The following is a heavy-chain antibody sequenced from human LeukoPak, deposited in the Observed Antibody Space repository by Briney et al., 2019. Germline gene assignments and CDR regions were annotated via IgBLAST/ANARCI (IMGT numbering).Heavy chain of an antibody. Sequence: GGSLRLSCAASGFTFSSYSMNWVRQAPGKGLEWVSSISSSSGYIYYADSVKGRFTISRDNAKNTLYLQMNSLRAEDTAVYYCARDQVLLWFGELLSATYFDYWGQGTLVTVSS. CDR3: ARDQVLLWFGELLSATYFDY. D-gene: IGHD3-10*01. CDR1: GFTFSSYS. CDR2: ISSSSGYI. V-gene: IGHV3-21*01. J-gene: IGHJ4*02.